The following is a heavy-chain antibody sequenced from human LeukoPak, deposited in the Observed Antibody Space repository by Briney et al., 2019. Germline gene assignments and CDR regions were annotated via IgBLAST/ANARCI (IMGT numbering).Heavy chain of an antibody. CDR3: AKDIVVVPAAISSGDAFDF. D-gene: IGHD2-2*01. CDR1: GFTFSSYA. CDR2: ISGSGGST. Sequence: GGSLRLSCAASGFTFSSYAMSWVRQAPGKGLEWVSAISGSGGSTYYADSVKGRFTISRDNSKNTLYLQMNSLRAEDTAVYYCAKDIVVVPAAISSGDAFDFWGQGTMVTVSS. V-gene: IGHV3-23*01. J-gene: IGHJ3*01.